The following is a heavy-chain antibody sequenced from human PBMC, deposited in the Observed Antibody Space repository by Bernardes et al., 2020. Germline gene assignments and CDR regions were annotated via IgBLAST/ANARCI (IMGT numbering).Heavy chain of an antibody. Sequence: ASVKVSCKASGYTFTSYGISWVRQVPGQGPEWMGWVSGNNGTTNYAQKFQGRVTMTTDTSTSTAYMELRSLRSDDTAVYYCARGSTGYCDHWGQGTLVTGAS. CDR2: VSGNNGTT. V-gene: IGHV1-18*04. CDR1: GYTFTSYG. J-gene: IGHJ4*02. CDR3: ARGSTGYCDH.